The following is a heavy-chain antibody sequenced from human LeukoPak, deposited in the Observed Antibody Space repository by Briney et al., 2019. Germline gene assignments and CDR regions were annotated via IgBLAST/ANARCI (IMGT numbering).Heavy chain of an antibody. CDR3: ARGADGVSSNSRGWFDP. Sequence: GGSLRLSCAASGFTFSDYYMSWIRQAPGKGLEWVSYISSSGSTIYYADSVKGRFTISRDNARNSLYLQMNTLRAEDTAVYSCARGADGVSSNSRGWFDPWGQGTLVTVSS. V-gene: IGHV3-11*04. CDR2: ISSSGSTI. CDR1: GFTFSDYY. J-gene: IGHJ5*02. D-gene: IGHD2-15*01.